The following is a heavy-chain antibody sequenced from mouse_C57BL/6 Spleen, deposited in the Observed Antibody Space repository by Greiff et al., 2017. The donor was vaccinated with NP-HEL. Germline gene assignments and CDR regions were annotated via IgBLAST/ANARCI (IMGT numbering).Heavy chain of an antibody. CDR1: GYTFTSYW. D-gene: IGHD3-2*02. V-gene: IGHV1-59*01. CDR2: IDPSDSYT. CDR3: ASDKHSSGFPWFAY. Sequence: QVQLQQPGAELVRPGTSVKLSCKASGYTFTSYWMHWVKQRPGQGLEWIGVIDPSDSYTNYNQKFKGKATLTVDTSSSTAYMQLSSLTSEDSAVYYCASDKHSSGFPWFAYWGQGTLVTVSA. J-gene: IGHJ3*01.